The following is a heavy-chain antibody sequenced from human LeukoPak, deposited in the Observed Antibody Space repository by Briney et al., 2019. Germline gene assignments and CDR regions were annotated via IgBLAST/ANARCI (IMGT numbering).Heavy chain of an antibody. CDR3: AKKLNMVRGVITSSFDY. D-gene: IGHD3-10*01. V-gene: IGHV3-23*01. CDR2: ISGSGGST. CDR1: GVTFSSYA. J-gene: IGHJ4*02. Sequence: GGSLRLSCAASGVTFSSYAMSWVRQAPGKGLEWVSAISGSGGSTYYADSVKGRFTISRDNFKNTLYLQMNSLRAEDTAVCYGAKKLNMVRGVITSSFDYWGQGTMVTVSS.